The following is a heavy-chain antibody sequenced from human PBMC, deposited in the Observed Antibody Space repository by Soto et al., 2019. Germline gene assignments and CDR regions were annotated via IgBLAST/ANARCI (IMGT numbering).Heavy chain of an antibody. V-gene: IGHV1-69*13. D-gene: IGHD2-2*01. CDR1: GGTFSSYA. J-gene: IGHJ3*02. CDR2: IIPIFGTA. Sequence: SVKVSCKASGGTFSSYAISWVRQAPGQGLEWMGGIIPIFGTANYAQKFQGRVTITADESTSTAYMERGRRSSEDTAVYYCARDRSSAVGYCSSTGCPTGAFDIWGQGTMVTVSS. CDR3: ARDRSSAVGYCSSTGCPTGAFDI.